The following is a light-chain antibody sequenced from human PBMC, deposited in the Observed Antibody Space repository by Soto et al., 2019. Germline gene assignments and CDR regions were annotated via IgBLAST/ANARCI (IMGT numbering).Light chain of an antibody. Sequence: EIVLTQSPATLSFSPGERATLSCRASQSVGSYVDWHQQKPGQAPRLLIYEASNRASGIPARFSGRGSGTAFTLTIDIVEPEDYAIYYCQQRSDWRWTFGQGTKVDIK. V-gene: IGKV3-11*01. CDR3: QQRSDWRWT. CDR1: QSVGSY. J-gene: IGKJ1*01. CDR2: EAS.